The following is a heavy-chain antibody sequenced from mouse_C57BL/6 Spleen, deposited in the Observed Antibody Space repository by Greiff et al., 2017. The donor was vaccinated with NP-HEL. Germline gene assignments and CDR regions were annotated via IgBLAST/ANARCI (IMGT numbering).Heavy chain of an antibody. J-gene: IGHJ1*03. Sequence: EVQRVESGGGLVQPKGSLKLSCAASGFSFNTYAMNWVRQAPGKGLEWVARIRSKSNNYATYYADSVKDRFTISRDDSESMLYLQMNNLKTEDTAMYYCVRHDYYYGSSYLHWYFDVWGTGTTVTVSS. V-gene: IGHV10-1*01. CDR3: VRHDYYYGSSYLHWYFDV. D-gene: IGHD1-1*01. CDR1: GFSFNTYA. CDR2: IRSKSNNYAT.